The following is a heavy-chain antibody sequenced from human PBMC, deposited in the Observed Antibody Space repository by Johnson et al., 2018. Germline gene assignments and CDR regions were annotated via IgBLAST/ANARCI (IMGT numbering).Heavy chain of an antibody. D-gene: IGHD4-17*01. CDR1: GGSISGYY. CDR2: VYDSGIT. V-gene: IGHV4-59*01. Sequence: QVQLQESGPGLVKPSETLSLTCTVSGGSISGYYWSWIRQSPGKPPEWLGYVYDSGITHYKPSLRSRLTILVDTSKSQFSLKLTSVTAADTAVYYCAREGGRDGDEGHGYMDVWGKGTTVTVSS. J-gene: IGHJ6*03. CDR3: AREGGRDGDEGHGYMDV.